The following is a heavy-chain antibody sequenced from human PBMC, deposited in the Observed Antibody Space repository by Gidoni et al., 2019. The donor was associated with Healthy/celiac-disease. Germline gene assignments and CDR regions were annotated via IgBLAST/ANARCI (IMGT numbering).Heavy chain of an antibody. CDR3: ARSPNEVVPALDMDV. J-gene: IGHJ6*03. CDR1: GGSVSSGSYY. D-gene: IGHD2-2*01. CDR2: IYYSGST. Sequence: QVQLQESGPGLVTPSETLSLPCTVSGGSVSSGSYYWRWIRQPPGKGLEWIGYIYYSGSTNYNPSLKSRVTISVDTSKNQFSLKLSSVTAADTAVYYCARSPNEVVPALDMDVWGKGTTVTVSS. V-gene: IGHV4-61*01.